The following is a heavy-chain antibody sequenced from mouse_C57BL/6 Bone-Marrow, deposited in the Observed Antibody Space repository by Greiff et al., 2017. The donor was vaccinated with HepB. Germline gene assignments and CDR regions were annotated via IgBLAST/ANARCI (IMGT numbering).Heavy chain of an antibody. CDR3: ARRAGYDGDYYAMDY. CDR1: GYTFTSYW. Sequence: VQLQQPGAELVRPGTSVKLSCKASGYTFTSYWMHWVKQRPGQGLEWIGVIDPSDSYTNYNQKFKGKATLTVDTSSSTAYMQLSSLTSEDSAVYYCARRAGYDGDYYAMDYWGQGTSVTVSS. CDR2: IDPSDSYT. V-gene: IGHV1-59*01. D-gene: IGHD2-2*01. J-gene: IGHJ4*01.